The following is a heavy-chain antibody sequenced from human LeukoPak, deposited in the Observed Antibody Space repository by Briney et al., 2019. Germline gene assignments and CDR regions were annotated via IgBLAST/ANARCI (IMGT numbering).Heavy chain of an antibody. CDR3: ARVKYGSDWSFDY. CDR2: IYNTGRT. V-gene: IGHV4-39*07. Sequence: PSETLSLTCTVSGDSISSSSYYWGWIRQPPGKGLEWIGSIYNTGRTYYNPSLKSRVTMSVDTSKNQFSLKLSSVTAADTAVYYCARVKYGSDWSFDYWGQGTLVTVSS. D-gene: IGHD6-19*01. CDR1: GDSISSSSYY. J-gene: IGHJ4*02.